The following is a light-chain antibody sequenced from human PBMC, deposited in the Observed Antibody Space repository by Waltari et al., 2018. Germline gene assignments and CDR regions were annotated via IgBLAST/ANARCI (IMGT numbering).Light chain of an antibody. CDR2: KAS. J-gene: IGKJ1*01. CDR3: QQFESYPWT. Sequence: DIQMTQSPSTLSASVGDRVTITCRASQPIGNYLAWYQQKPGRAPKLLMYKASSLEGGVPSRFIGSVSGTEFTLTISSLQPDDFATYYCQQFESYPWTFGQGTKVEIK. CDR1: QPIGNY. V-gene: IGKV1-5*03.